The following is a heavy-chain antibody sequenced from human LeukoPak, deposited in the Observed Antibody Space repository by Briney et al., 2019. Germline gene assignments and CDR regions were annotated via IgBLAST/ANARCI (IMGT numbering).Heavy chain of an antibody. CDR1: EFSVGSNY. J-gene: IGHJ4*02. CDR2: IYSGGST. Sequence: GGSLRLSCAASEFSVGSNYMTWVRQAPGKGLEWVSLIYSGGSTYYADSVKGRFTISRDNAKNSLYLQMNSLRAEDTAVYYCARTTYYYDSTGYYPKNFDYWGQGTLVTVSS. D-gene: IGHD3-22*01. V-gene: IGHV3-66*01. CDR3: ARTTYYYDSTGYYPKNFDY.